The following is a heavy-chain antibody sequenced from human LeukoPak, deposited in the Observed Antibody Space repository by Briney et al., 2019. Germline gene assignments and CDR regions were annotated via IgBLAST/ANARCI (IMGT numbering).Heavy chain of an antibody. CDR1: GYTFTGYY. D-gene: IGHD3-22*01. CDR3: ARDPGYYDSSGYYYP. Sequence: ASVKVSCKASGYTFTGYYMHWVRQAPGQGLEWMGWINPNSGGTNYAQKFQGRVTMTRDTSISTAYMELSRLRSDGTAVYYCARDPGYYDSSGYYYPWGQGTLVTVSS. J-gene: IGHJ5*02. CDR2: INPNSGGT. V-gene: IGHV1-2*02.